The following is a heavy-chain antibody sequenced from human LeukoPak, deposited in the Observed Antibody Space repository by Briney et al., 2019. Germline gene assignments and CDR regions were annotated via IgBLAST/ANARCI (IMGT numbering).Heavy chain of an antibody. CDR1: GGTFSSHA. CDR2: IIPIFGTA. J-gene: IGHJ5*02. V-gene: IGHV1-69*13. D-gene: IGHD2-2*01. Sequence: SSVKVSCKASGGTFSSHAISWVRQAPGQGLEWMGGIIPIFGTANYAQKFQGRVTITADESTSTAYMELSSLRSEDTAVYYCAREKIVVVPAAMVGWFDPWGQGTLVTVSS. CDR3: AREKIVVVPAAMVGWFDP.